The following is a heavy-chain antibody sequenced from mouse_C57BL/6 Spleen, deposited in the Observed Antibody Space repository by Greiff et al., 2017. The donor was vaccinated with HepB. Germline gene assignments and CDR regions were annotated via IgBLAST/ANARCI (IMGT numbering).Heavy chain of an antibody. CDR2: IWTGGGT. Sequence: VKLVESGPGLVAPSQSLSITCTVSGFSLTSYAISWVRQPPGKGLEWLGVIWTGGGTNYNSALKSRLSISKDNSKSQVFLKMNSLQTDDTARYYCARGRLYDYDVGYYAMDYWGQGTSVTVSS. CDR1: GFSLTSYA. J-gene: IGHJ4*01. CDR3: ARGRLYDYDVGYYAMDY. D-gene: IGHD2-4*01. V-gene: IGHV2-9-1*01.